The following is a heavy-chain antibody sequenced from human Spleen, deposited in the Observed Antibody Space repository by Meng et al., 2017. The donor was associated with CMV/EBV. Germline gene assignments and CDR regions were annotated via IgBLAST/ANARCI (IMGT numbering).Heavy chain of an antibody. Sequence: SETLSLTSTVSGGSVSSGSYYWSWIRQPPGKGLEWIGYIYYSGSTNYNPSLKSRVTISVDTSKNQFSLKLSSVTAADTAVYYCAVGGELLSYYGMDVWGQGTTVTVSS. CDR1: GGSVSSGSYY. CDR2: IYYSGST. CDR3: AVGGELLSYYGMDV. V-gene: IGHV4-61*01. J-gene: IGHJ6*02. D-gene: IGHD1-26*01.